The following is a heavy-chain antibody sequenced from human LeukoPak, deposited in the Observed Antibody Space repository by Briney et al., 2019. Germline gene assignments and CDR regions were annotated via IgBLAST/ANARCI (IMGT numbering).Heavy chain of an antibody. D-gene: IGHD3-9*01. Sequence: PSETLSLTCTVSGGSISSYYWSWIRQPAGKGLEWIGRIYTSGSTNYNPSLKSRVTMSVDTSKNQFSLKLSSVTATDTAVYYCARDDDISTEATEAFDIWGQGTMVTVSS. CDR3: ARDDDISTEATEAFDI. CDR1: GGSISSYY. V-gene: IGHV4-4*07. CDR2: IYTSGST. J-gene: IGHJ3*02.